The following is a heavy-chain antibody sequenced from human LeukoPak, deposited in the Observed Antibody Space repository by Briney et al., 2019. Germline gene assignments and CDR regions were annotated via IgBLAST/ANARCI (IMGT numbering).Heavy chain of an antibody. D-gene: IGHD6-19*01. V-gene: IGHV3-33*06. Sequence: GGSLRLSXAASGFTFSSYGMHWVRQAPGKGLEWVAVIWYDGSNKYYADSVKGRFTISRDNSKNTLYLQMNSLRAEDTAVYYCAKDPGIAVAGTREYFQHWGQGTLVTVSS. CDR3: AKDPGIAVAGTREYFQH. J-gene: IGHJ1*01. CDR1: GFTFSSYG. CDR2: IWYDGSNK.